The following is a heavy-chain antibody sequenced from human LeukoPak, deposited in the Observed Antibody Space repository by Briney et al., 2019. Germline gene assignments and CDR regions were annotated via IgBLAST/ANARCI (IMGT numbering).Heavy chain of an antibody. J-gene: IGHJ4*02. CDR2: ISGSGGGT. Sequence: GGSLRLSCAASGFTFSSYAMSWVRQAPGKGLEWVSVISGSGGGTYYADSVRGRFTISRDNSKNALYLQMNSLRAEDTAVYYCAKELSGSYAYFDYWGQGTLVTVSS. CDR1: GFTFSSYA. D-gene: IGHD1-26*01. CDR3: AKELSGSYAYFDY. V-gene: IGHV3-23*01.